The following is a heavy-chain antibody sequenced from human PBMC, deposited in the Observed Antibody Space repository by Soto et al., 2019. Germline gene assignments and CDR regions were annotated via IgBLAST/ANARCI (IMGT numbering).Heavy chain of an antibody. D-gene: IGHD4-17*01. CDR2: ISWNSGQL. CDR1: GFNFGNHA. CDR3: TKDKSTGEYSYYRYMDV. V-gene: IGHV3-9*01. Sequence: EVLLVESGGGLVQPDRPLRLSCEASGFNFGNHAMHWVRQVPGKGLEWVSAISWNSGQLDYADSVRGRFTISRDNDKNSLYLERNSLRSDDTALYFCTKDKSTGEYSYYRYMDVWGRGTTVIVSS. J-gene: IGHJ6*03.